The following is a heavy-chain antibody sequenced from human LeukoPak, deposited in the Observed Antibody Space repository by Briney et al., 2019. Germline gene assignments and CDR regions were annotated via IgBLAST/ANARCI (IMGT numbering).Heavy chain of an antibody. CDR3: ARDSSTWHNAFDV. CDR2: IFHAGNT. D-gene: IGHD6-13*01. V-gene: IGHV4-38-2*02. J-gene: IGHJ3*01. Sequence: SETLSLTCTVSGFSITNNHYWGWIRQSPGKGLECIGNIFHAGNTNYNPSLQSRVTLSMDTSKNQFSLTLTSVTAADTAVYYCARDSSTWHNAFDVWGQGTMVTVSS. CDR1: GFSITNNHY.